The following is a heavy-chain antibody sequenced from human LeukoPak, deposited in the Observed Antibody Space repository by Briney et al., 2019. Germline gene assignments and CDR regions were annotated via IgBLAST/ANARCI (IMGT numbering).Heavy chain of an antibody. CDR3: ARAAPPDY. J-gene: IGHJ4*02. Sequence: SETLSLTCAVYGGSFSGYSWSWIRQPPGKGLEWIGEINHSGSTTYNPSLNSRVTISVDTSKNQLSLKRSSVTAADTAVYYCARAAPPDYWGQGTLVTVSS. V-gene: IGHV4-34*01. CDR1: GGSFSGYS. CDR2: INHSGST.